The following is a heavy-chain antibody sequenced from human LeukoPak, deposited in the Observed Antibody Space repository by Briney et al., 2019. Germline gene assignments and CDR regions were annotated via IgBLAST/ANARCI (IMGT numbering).Heavy chain of an antibody. V-gene: IGHV4-38-2*01. CDR3: ARVDWTFYNSRHSSSWKLKAVDY. J-gene: IGHJ4*02. D-gene: IGHD6-13*01. CDR1: GYSISSGYY. CDR2: IYHSGST. Sequence: SETLSLTCAVSGYSISSGYYWGWIRQPPGKGLEWIGSIYHSGSTYYNPSLKSRVTISVDTSKNQFSLKLSSVTAADTAVYYCARVDWTFYNSRHSSSWKLKAVDYWGQGTLVTVSS.